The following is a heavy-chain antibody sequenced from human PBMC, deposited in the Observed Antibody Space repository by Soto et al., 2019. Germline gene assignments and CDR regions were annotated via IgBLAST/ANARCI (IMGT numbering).Heavy chain of an antibody. CDR3: ATMGTPATGLYFFDY. Sequence: QVQLQESGPGLVKPSQTLSLTCTVSGGSISSGNYYWSWIRQPPGKGLEWIGFISYSGSTYYSTSLKSRVTTSVDTSKSQFSLNLSFETAADTAVYYCATMGTPATGLYFFDYWGQGSLVTVSS. D-gene: IGHD2-15*01. CDR2: ISYSGST. CDR1: GGSISSGNYY. V-gene: IGHV4-30-4*01. J-gene: IGHJ4*02.